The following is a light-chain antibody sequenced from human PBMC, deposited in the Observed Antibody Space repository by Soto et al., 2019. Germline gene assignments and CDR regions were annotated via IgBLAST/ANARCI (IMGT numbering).Light chain of an antibody. CDR2: GAS. CDR3: QPANSFPIT. CDR1: QDVGKW. J-gene: IGKJ5*01. V-gene: IGKV1-12*01. Sequence: DIQMTQSPPSVSASVGDRVTITCRASQDVGKWLAWYQQKPGKAPTLLIHGASSLHSGVPPRYSRSGYGTDFTLTISSLQPEDFETYYCQPANSFPITLGQGTLLEIK.